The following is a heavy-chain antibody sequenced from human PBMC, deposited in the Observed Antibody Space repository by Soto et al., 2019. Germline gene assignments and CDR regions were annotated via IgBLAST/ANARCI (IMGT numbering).Heavy chain of an antibody. D-gene: IGHD4-17*01. CDR1: SGSISTSSSY. CDR2: IYYSGNT. CDR3: GAQDYGEKGYYFEN. V-gene: IGHV4-39*01. J-gene: IGHJ4*02. Sequence: SETLSLTCTVSSGSISTSSSYWGWIRQPPGKGLEWIGSIYYSGNTYYNPSLKSRVTISIDTSKTQFSLKLNSVTAADTAVYYCGAQDYGEKGYYFENWGQGTLVT.